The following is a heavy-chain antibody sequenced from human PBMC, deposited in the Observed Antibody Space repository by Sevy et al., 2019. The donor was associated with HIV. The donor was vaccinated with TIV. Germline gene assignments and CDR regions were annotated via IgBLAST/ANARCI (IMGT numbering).Heavy chain of an antibody. CDR1: GGSISSYF. V-gene: IGHV4-59*01. J-gene: IGHJ4*02. D-gene: IGHD6-6*01. Sequence: SETLSLTCSVSGGSISSYFWTWVRQSPGKGLEWVGNTYFTGNTDYSPSLKSRVTLSLDTSKSQFSLTLKSVTAADTAISFCARDSPTRQRVLDYWGQGTLVTVSS. CDR3: ARDSPTRQRVLDY. CDR2: TYFTGNT.